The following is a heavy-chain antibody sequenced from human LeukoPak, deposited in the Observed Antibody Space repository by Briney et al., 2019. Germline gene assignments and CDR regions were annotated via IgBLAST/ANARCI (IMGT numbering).Heavy chain of an antibody. CDR2: ISSRSDGT. Sequence: GGSLRLSCAASGFSFSSCAMSWVRQAPGKGLEWVSAISSRSDGTWNVDSVRGRFTISRDNSKNTLYLQMNSLRAEDTALYYCVRDRRFPDDVFDIWGQGTMVTVSS. CDR1: GFSFSSCA. D-gene: IGHD2-21*01. CDR3: VRDRRFPDDVFDI. V-gene: IGHV3-23*01. J-gene: IGHJ3*02.